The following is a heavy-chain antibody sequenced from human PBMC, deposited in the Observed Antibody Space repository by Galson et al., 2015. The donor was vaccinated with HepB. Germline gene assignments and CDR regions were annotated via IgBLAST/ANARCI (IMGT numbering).Heavy chain of an antibody. CDR3: ARVHPEYTSGWYRQALYYFDS. CDR2: IRSGGSGK. J-gene: IGHJ4*02. D-gene: IGHD6-19*01. Sequence: SLRLSCAGSGFTFSRYGMHWVRRAPGKGLEWMSFIRSGGSGKSSADSVKGRFTISRDNSKNTLFLQKTGLTADDTAIYYCARVHPEYTSGWYRQALYYFDSWGQGTLVAVSS. V-gene: IGHV3-33*01. CDR1: GFTFSRYG.